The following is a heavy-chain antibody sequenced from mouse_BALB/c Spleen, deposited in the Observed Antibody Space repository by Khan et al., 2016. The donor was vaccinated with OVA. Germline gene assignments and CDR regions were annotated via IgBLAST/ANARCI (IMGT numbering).Heavy chain of an antibody. D-gene: IGHD1-1*02. V-gene: IGHV5-12*02. CDR2: ISNRGNTN. Sequence: EVELVESGGGFMQPGGSLKLSCATSGFTFTDYYMYWVRQTPEKRLEWVAHISNRGNTNYYSDTLRGRFTISRDNAKNTLYLQMSRLNSEDTAIXYCAREGDYGVLAYWGQGTLVTVSA. CDR1: GFTFTDYY. CDR3: AREGDYGVLAY. J-gene: IGHJ3*01.